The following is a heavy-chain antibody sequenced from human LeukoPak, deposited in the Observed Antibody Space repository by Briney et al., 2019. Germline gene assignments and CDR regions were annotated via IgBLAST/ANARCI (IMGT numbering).Heavy chain of an antibody. CDR3: AKGARYFDWLLGGFLDY. CDR2: ISGSGGST. J-gene: IGHJ4*02. D-gene: IGHD3-9*01. CDR1: GFTFSSYA. V-gene: IGHV3-23*01. Sequence: PGGSLRLSCAASGFTFSSYAMSWVRQAPGKGPEWVSAISGSGGSTYYADSVKGRFTISRDNSKNTLYLQMNSLRAEDTAVYYCAKGARYFDWLLGGFLDYWGQGTLVTVPS.